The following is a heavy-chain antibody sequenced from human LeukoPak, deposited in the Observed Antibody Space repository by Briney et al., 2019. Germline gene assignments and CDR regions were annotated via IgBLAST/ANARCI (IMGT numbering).Heavy chain of an antibody. CDR1: GGSFSDYY. D-gene: IGHD3-10*01. CDR3: ARGRDYYGSGSYNWFDP. J-gene: IGHJ5*02. Sequence: SETLSLTCAIYGGSFSDYYWSWIRQPPGKGLEWIGEINHSGSTNYNPSLKSRVTISVDTSKNRFSLKLSSVTAADTAVYYCARGRDYYGSGSYNWFDPWGQGTLVTVSS. V-gene: IGHV4-34*01. CDR2: INHSGST.